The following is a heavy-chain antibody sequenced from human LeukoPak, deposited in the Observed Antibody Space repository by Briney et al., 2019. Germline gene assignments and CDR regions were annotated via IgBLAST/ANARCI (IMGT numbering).Heavy chain of an antibody. CDR2: INPNSGNT. CDR3: ARGLQGGYYDSSGYYVD. CDR1: GYSFTDYF. J-gene: IGHJ4*02. V-gene: IGHV1-8*02. Sequence: ASVKVSCKASGYSFTDYFIHWVRQAPGQGLEWMGWINPNSGNTGYAQKFQGRVTMTRNTSISTAYMELSSLRSEDTAVYYCARGLQGGYYDSSGYYVDWGQGTLVTVSS. D-gene: IGHD3-22*01.